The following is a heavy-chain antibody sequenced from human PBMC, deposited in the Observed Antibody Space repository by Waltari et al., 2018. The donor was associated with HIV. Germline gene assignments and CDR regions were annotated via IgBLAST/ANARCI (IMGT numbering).Heavy chain of an antibody. J-gene: IGHJ4*02. D-gene: IGHD5-18*01. CDR2: INAETGNT. CDR3: ASGFRETAMDIDF. Sequence: QVHLVQSGTEVKRPGASVTVSCRASGYSFTDFAVHWVRQVPGPSLEWMGWINAETGNTKFSHKFEDRVVFDKDTSASTVYMELRRLRSEDTAVFYCASGFRETAMDIDFWGQGTLVTVSS. V-gene: IGHV1-3*01. CDR1: GYSFTDFA.